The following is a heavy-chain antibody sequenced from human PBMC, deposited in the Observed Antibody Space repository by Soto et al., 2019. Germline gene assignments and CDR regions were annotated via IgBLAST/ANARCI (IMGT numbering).Heavy chain of an antibody. V-gene: IGHV3-30*18. J-gene: IGHJ5*02. CDR2: ISYDGSNK. CDR1: GFTFSSYG. Sequence: QVQLVESGGGGVQPGRSLRLSCAASGFTFSSYGMHWVRQAPGKGLEWVAVISYDGSNKYYADSEKGRFTISRDNSKNTLYLQMNSLRAEDTAVYYCAKDHIAADGAGGFFDRWGQGTLVTVSS. D-gene: IGHD6-13*01. CDR3: AKDHIAADGAGGFFDR.